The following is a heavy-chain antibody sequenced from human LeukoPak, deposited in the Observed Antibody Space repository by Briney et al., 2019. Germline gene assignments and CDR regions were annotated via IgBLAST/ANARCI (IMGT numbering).Heavy chain of an antibody. Sequence: SETLSLTCAVSGGSISSYYWSWVRQPPGKGLEWIGYISYSGSTNYNPSLKSRVTMSLDTSKNHFSLKLTSVTAAGTAVYYCARLLGYCSGGSCYPRWFAPWGQGTLVTVSS. CDR1: GGSISSYY. D-gene: IGHD2-15*01. V-gene: IGHV4-59*08. J-gene: IGHJ5*02. CDR2: ISYSGST. CDR3: ARLLGYCSGGSCYPRWFAP.